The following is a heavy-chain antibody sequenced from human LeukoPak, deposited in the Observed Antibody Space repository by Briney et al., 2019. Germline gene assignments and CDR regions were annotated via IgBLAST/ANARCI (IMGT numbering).Heavy chain of an antibody. CDR2: IIPIFGTA. Sequence: GASVKVSCKASGGTFISYAISWVRQAPGQGLEWMGGIIPIFGTANYAQKFQGRVTITPDKSTSTAYMELSSLRSEDTAVYYCARAELLWFGELKYNWFDPWGLGTLVTVSA. V-gene: IGHV1-69*06. D-gene: IGHD3-10*01. CDR1: GGTFISYA. CDR3: ARAELLWFGELKYNWFDP. J-gene: IGHJ5*02.